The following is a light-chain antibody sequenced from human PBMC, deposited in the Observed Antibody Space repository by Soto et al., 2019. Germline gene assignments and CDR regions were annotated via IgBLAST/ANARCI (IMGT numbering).Light chain of an antibody. Sequence: QSALAQPASVSGSPGQSITISRTGTTSDVGNYNYVSWFQQHPGKPPKLMIYEVTNRPSGVSNRFSGSKAGITASLTISGLQAEDEADYYCSSYTTNTTLVFGTGTKVTVL. CDR3: SSYTTNTTLV. V-gene: IGLV2-14*01. J-gene: IGLJ1*01. CDR1: TSDVGNYNY. CDR2: EVT.